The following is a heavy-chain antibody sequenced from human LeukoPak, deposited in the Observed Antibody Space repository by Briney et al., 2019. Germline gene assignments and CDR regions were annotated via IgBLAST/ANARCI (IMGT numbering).Heavy chain of an antibody. J-gene: IGHJ5*02. Sequence: GRSLRLSCAASGFTSSSYGMHWVRQAPGKGLEWVAVISYDGSNKYYADSVKGRFTISRDNSKNTLYLQMNSLRAEDTAVYYCAKDLDGSGTNWFDPWGQGTLVTVSS. CDR2: ISYDGSNK. CDR3: AKDLDGSGTNWFDP. D-gene: IGHD3-10*01. V-gene: IGHV3-30*18. CDR1: GFTSSSYG.